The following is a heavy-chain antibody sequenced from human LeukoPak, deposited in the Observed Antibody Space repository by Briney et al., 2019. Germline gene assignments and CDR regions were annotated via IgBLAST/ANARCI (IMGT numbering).Heavy chain of an antibody. J-gene: IGHJ4*02. D-gene: IGHD3-16*01. V-gene: IGHV1-18*01. CDR1: GYTFTSYG. Sequence: ASVKVSCKASGYTFTSYGISWVRQAPGQGLEWMGWISAYNGNTNYAQRLQGRVTMTTDTSTSTAYMELRSLRSDDTAVYYCGREIMESIIEYYFDYWGQGTLVTVSS. CDR2: ISAYNGNT. CDR3: GREIMESIIEYYFDY.